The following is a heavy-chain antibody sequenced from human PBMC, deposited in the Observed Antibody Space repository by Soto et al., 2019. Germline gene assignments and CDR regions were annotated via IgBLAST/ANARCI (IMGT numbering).Heavy chain of an antibody. CDR3: ASRGVVVPAAIDY. Sequence: GGSLRLSCAASGFTFSSYWMHWVRQAPGKGLVWVSRINSDGSSTSYADSVKGRFTISRDNAKNTLYLQMNSLRAEDTAVYYCASRGVVVPAAIDYWGQGTLVTVSS. D-gene: IGHD2-2*01. J-gene: IGHJ4*02. V-gene: IGHV3-74*01. CDR2: INSDGSST. CDR1: GFTFSSYW.